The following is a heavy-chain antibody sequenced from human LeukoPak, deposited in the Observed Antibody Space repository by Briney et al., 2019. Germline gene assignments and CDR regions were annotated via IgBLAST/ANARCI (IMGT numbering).Heavy chain of an antibody. D-gene: IGHD3-9*01. Sequence: SETLSLTCAVYGGSFSGYYWSWIRQPPGKGLEWIGYIYYSGSTNYNPSLKSRVTISVDTSKNQFSLKLSSVTAADTAVYYCARFSDWSYMDVWGKGTTVTVSS. CDR3: ARFSDWSYMDV. CDR2: IYYSGST. CDR1: GGSFSGYY. J-gene: IGHJ6*03. V-gene: IGHV4-59*01.